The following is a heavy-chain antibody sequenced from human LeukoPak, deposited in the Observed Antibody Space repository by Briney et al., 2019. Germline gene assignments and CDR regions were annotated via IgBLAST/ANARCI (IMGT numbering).Heavy chain of an antibody. V-gene: IGHV3-43*01. D-gene: IGHD3-10*02. CDR3: AKELDTMFFDY. CDR2: AGWAGGTA. CDR1: GFNFDRYT. J-gene: IGHJ4*02. Sequence: GGSLRLSSATSGFNFDRYTIHWVRQAPGKGLEWVSLAGWAGGTAFYSDSVRGRFTISRDSGRKSVYLQMNSLTTDDTAFYFCAKELDTMFFDYWGQGALVTVSS.